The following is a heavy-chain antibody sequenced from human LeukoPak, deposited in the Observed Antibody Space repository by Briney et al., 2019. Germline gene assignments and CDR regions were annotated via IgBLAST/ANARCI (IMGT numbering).Heavy chain of an antibody. Sequence: GGSLRLSCAASGFTFSSYGMHWVRQAPGKGLEWVAVISYDGSNKYYADSVKGRFTISRDNSKNTLYLQMNSLRAVDTAVYYCAKLAVAGHNAFDIWGQGTMVTVSS. D-gene: IGHD6-19*01. J-gene: IGHJ3*02. V-gene: IGHV3-30*18. CDR1: GFTFSSYG. CDR3: AKLAVAGHNAFDI. CDR2: ISYDGSNK.